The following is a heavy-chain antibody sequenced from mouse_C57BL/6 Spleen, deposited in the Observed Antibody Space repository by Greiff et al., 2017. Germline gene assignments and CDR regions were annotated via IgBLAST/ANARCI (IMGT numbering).Heavy chain of an antibody. Sequence: QVQLQQPGAELVRPGSSVKLSCKASGYTFTSYWMHWVKQRPIQGLEWIGNIDPSDSETHYNQKFKDKATLTVDKSSSTAYMQLSSLTSEDSAVYYRASIYSVNSYYFDYWGQGTTLTVSS. V-gene: IGHV1-52*01. CDR1: GYTFTSYW. CDR2: IDPSDSET. CDR3: ASIYSVNSYYFDY. J-gene: IGHJ2*01. D-gene: IGHD2-1*01.